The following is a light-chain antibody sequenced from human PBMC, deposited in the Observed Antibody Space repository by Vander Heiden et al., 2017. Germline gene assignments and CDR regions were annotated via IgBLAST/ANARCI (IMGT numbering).Light chain of an antibody. Sequence: AIRMTRSPSSLSASVGDRVAITCRASQDIGDELSWYQQRPGKAPNLLIYGTSVLHAGVPSRFSGRGSGTDFTLTISSLQLEDSGLYYCLQDDEYPFTFGPGTKVEI. CDR3: LQDDEYPFT. CDR1: QDIGDE. J-gene: IGKJ3*01. CDR2: GTS. V-gene: IGKV1-6*01.